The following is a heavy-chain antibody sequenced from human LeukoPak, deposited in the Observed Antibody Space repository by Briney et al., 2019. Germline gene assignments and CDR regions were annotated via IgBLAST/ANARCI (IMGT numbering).Heavy chain of an antibody. J-gene: IGHJ4*02. CDR1: GGSISSGGYY. CDR2: IYYSGST. D-gene: IGHD1-26*01. V-gene: IGHV4-31*03. Sequence: SETLSLTCTVSGGSISSGGYYWSWIRQHPGKGLEWIGYIYYSGSTYYNPSPKSRVTISVDTSKNQFSLKLSSVTAADTAVYYCARGIVGATEFDYWGQGTLVTVSS. CDR3: ARGIVGATEFDY.